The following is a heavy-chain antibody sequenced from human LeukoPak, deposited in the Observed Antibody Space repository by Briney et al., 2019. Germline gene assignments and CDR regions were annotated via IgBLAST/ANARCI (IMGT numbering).Heavy chain of an antibody. Sequence: GGSLRLSCAASGFTFDDYAMHWVRQAPGKGLEWVSGISWNSGSIGYADSVKGRFTISRDNAKNSLYLQMNSLRAEDTALYYCAKEGSSGWPLSRLYFDYWGQGTLVTVSS. D-gene: IGHD6-19*01. CDR3: AKEGSSGWPLSRLYFDY. V-gene: IGHV3-9*01. CDR1: GFTFDDYA. J-gene: IGHJ4*02. CDR2: ISWNSGSI.